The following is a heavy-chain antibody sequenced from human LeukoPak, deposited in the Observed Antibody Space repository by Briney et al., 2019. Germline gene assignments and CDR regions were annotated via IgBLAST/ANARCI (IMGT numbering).Heavy chain of an antibody. CDR2: IIPIFGTA. V-gene: IGHV1-69*13. J-gene: IGHJ4*02. CDR3: ARGDWNPREYYFDY. Sequence: SVKVSCKASGRTFSSYAISWVRQAPGQGLEWMGGIIPIFGTANYAQKFQGRVTITADESTSTAYMELSSLRSEDKAVYYCARGDWNPREYYFDYWGQGTLVTVSS. CDR1: GRTFSSYA. D-gene: IGHD1-1*01.